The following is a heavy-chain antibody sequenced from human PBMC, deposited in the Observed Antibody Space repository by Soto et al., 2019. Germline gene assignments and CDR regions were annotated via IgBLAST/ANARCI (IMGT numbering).Heavy chain of an antibody. CDR2: ISASHGST. D-gene: IGHD5-12*01. CDR3: AKGHPGSGYDLDY. V-gene: IGHV3-23*01. CDR1: GVTFVNYG. J-gene: IGHJ4*02. Sequence: PGGSLRVWSAAAGVTFVNYGRSWVSQDPEKGLEWVSSISASHGSTYYADSVHGRFTISRDNSKNTLYLQMNTLRVEDTAIYSCAKGHPGSGYDLDYSGQRLLVT.